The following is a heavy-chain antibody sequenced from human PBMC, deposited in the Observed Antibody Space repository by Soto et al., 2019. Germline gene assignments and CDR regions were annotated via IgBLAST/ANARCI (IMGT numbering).Heavy chain of an antibody. CDR2: IYRSGVT. D-gene: IGHD6-19*01. CDR3: AGMPYTSGRRYDP. J-gene: IGHJ5*02. Sequence: PSETLSLTCSFSGDSSSTSTYSWSWIRQPPGKALEWVGFIYRSGVTSYNPSLNSRVSISLDTSNNQCSPKLGSVTAADTAVYYCAGMPYTSGRRYDPCGQGTLVTVSS. CDR1: GDSSSTSTYS. V-gene: IGHV4-30-2*01.